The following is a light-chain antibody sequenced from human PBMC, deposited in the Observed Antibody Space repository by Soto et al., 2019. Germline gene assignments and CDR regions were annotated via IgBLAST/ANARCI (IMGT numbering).Light chain of an antibody. CDR2: EDS. CDR1: SSDVGSYNL. V-gene: IGLV2-14*02. J-gene: IGLJ1*01. Sequence: QSVLTQPASVSGSAGQSITISCTGTSSDVGSYNLVSWYQQHPGKAPKVMIYEDSKRPSGVSNRFSGSKSGNTASLTISGLQGEDEADYYCSAYTVSRTYVFGTGTKLTVL. CDR3: SAYTVSRTYV.